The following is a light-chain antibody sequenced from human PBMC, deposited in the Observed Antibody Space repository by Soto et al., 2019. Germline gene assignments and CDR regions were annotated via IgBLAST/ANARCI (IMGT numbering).Light chain of an antibody. CDR3: QQYDSTPPP. CDR1: QSVKSHY. J-gene: IGKJ1*01. V-gene: IGKV3-20*01. Sequence: EIVLTQSPGTLSLSPGERATLSCRASQSVKSHYLAWYQRKPGQAPRLLIYGASNRATDIPYRFSASGSGTDFTLTITRLEAEDFAVYYCQQYDSTPPPVGQGTKVEVQ. CDR2: GAS.